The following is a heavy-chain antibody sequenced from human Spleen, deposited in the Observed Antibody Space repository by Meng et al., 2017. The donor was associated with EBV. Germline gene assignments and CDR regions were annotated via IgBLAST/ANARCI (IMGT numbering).Heavy chain of an antibody. CDR3: AGSRHQLLPSG. J-gene: IGHJ4*02. V-gene: IGHV4-34*01. CDR1: GGSFSNYY. D-gene: IGHD2-2*01. Sequence: QGQLQQCGAGLLKPSETLSLTCGVYGGSFSNYYWSWIRQPPGKGLEWIGEINHSGSTNYNPSLKSRVTMSVDTSKNQFSLNLRSVTAADTAVYYCAGSRHQLLPSGWGQGTLVTVSS. CDR2: INHSGST.